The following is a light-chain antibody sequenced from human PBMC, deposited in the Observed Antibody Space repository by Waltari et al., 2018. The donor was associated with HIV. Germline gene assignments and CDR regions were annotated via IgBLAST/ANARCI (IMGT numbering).Light chain of an antibody. CDR1: RCLLSGYVVPY. Sequence: DVLLTQSPLSLPVTLGQPASISWQSDRCLLSGYVVPYLSWFQQRPGQPPRRLFHKLSGRDSGVPDRFSSSGSGSNFTLAIAAVEAEDVATYFCMQHTHWPRTFGPGTKVVI. V-gene: IGKV2-30*01. CDR2: KLS. J-gene: IGKJ1*01. CDR3: MQHTHWPRT.